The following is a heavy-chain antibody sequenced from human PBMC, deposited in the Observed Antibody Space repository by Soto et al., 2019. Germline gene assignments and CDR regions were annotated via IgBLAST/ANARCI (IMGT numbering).Heavy chain of an antibody. CDR2: INHSGST. CDR3: ASADDYGSGSYYRGWFDP. V-gene: IGHV4-34*01. CDR1: GGSFSGYY. Sequence: SETLSLTCAVYGGSFSGYYWSWIRQPPGKGLEWIGEINHSGSTNYNPSLKSRVTISVDTSKNQFSLKLSSVTAADTAVYYCASADDYGSGSYYRGWFDPWGQRTLVTVSS. J-gene: IGHJ5*02. D-gene: IGHD3-10*01.